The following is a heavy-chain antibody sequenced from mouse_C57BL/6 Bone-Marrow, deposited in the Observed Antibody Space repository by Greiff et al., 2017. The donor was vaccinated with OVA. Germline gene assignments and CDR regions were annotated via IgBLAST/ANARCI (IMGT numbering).Heavy chain of an antibody. Sequence: VQLQQSGPELVKPGASVKISCKASGYTFTDYYMNWVKQSHGKSLEWIGDINPNNGGTSYSQKFKGKATLTVDKSSSTAYMELRSLTSEDSAVYYCARSCYYGNYVAWFAYWGQGTLVTVSA. V-gene: IGHV1-26*01. CDR1: GYTFTDYY. D-gene: IGHD2-1*01. J-gene: IGHJ3*01. CDR3: ARSCYYGNYVAWFAY. CDR2: INPNNGGT.